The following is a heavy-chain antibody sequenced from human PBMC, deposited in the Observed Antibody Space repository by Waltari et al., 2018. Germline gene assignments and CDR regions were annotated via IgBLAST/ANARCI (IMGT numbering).Heavy chain of an antibody. CDR2: INPNSGNT. Sequence: QVQLVQSGAEVKKPGASVKVSCKASGYTFTSYDINWVRQATGQGLEWMGWINPNSGNTGYAQKFKGRVTMTRNTSISTAYMEMSSLRSEDTAVYYCARELDDYGDYKFPDAFDIWGQGTMVTVSS. D-gene: IGHD4-17*01. V-gene: IGHV1-8*01. CDR1: GYTFTSYD. J-gene: IGHJ3*02. CDR3: ARELDDYGDYKFPDAFDI.